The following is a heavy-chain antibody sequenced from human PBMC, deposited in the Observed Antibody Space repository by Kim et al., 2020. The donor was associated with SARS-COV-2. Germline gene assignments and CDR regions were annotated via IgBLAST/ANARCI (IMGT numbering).Heavy chain of an antibody. J-gene: IGHJ1*01. CDR1: GGSFSGYY. CDR2: INHSGST. CDR3: ERGHRREITIFGVVIGAEYLQH. V-gene: IGHV4-34*01. D-gene: IGHD3-3*01. Sequence: SETLSLTCAVYGGSFSGYYWCWIRQPPGKGLEWIGEINHSGSTNYNPTLNSRVTISVYTSTNKFSLTLSSVTAADTDVDYCERGHRREITIFGVVIGAEYLQHWGQGTLVTVSS.